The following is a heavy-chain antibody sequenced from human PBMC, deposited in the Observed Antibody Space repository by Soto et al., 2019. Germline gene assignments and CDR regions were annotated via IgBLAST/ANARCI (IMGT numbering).Heavy chain of an antibody. D-gene: IGHD4-17*01. Sequence: QVQLVESGGGVVQPGRSLRLSCAASGFTFSSYGMHWVRQAPGKGLEWVAVISYDGSNKYYADSVKGRFTISRDNSKKTLYLQMNSLRAEDTAVYYCAKEGWAYGKPYAFDIWGQGTMVTVSS. CDR2: ISYDGSNK. V-gene: IGHV3-30*18. CDR3: AKEGWAYGKPYAFDI. CDR1: GFTFSSYG. J-gene: IGHJ3*02.